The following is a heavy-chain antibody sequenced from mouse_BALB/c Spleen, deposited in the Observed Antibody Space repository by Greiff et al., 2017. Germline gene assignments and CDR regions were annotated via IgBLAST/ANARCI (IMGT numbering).Heavy chain of an antibody. CDR1: GFSLTSYG. V-gene: IGHV2-9*02. D-gene: IGHD1-1*01. J-gene: IGHJ3*01. Sequence: QVQLKQSGPGLVAPSQSLSITCTVSGFSLTSYGVHWVRQPPGKGLERLGVIWAGGSTNYNSALMSRLSISKDNSKSQVFLKMNSLQTDDTAMYYCARGDYGSRAWFAYWGQGTLVTVSA. CDR2: IWAGGST. CDR3: ARGDYGSRAWFAY.